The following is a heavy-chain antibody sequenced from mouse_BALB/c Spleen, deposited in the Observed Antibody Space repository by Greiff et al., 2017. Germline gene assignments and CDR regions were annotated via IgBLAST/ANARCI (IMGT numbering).Heavy chain of an antibody. D-gene: IGHD4-1*01. CDR1: GFTFSSYT. CDR3: ARQNWDDY. Sequence: EVHLVESGGGLVQPGGSLKLSCAASGFTFSSYTMSWVRQTPEKRLEWVAYISNGGGSTYYPDTVKGRFTISRDNAKNTLYLQMSSLKSEDTAMYYCARQNWDDYWGQGTLVTVSA. V-gene: IGHV5-12-2*01. J-gene: IGHJ3*01. CDR2: ISNGGGST.